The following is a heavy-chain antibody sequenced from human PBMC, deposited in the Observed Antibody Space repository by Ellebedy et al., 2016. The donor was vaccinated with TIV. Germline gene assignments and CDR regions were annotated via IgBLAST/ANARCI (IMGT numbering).Heavy chain of an antibody. J-gene: IGHJ3*02. CDR3: ARSQVVAPHAFDI. CDR1: GGTFSSYA. V-gene: IGHV1-69*04. D-gene: IGHD3-22*01. CDR2: IIPILGIA. Sequence: SVKVSXXASGGTFSSYAISWVRQAPGQGLEWMGRIIPILGIANYAQKFQGRVTITADKSTSTAYMELSSLRSEDTAVYYCARSQVVAPHAFDIWGQGTMVTVSS.